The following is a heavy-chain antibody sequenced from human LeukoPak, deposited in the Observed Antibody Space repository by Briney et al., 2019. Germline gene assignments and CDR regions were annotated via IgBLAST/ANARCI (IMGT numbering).Heavy chain of an antibody. CDR1: GGSISSYY. CDR3: ARVQGDPSPYFDY. J-gene: IGHJ4*02. Sequence: SETLSLTCTDSGGSISSYYWSWIRQPPGKGLEWIGYIYYSGSTNYNPSLKSRVTISVDTSKNQFSLKLSSVTAADTAVYYCARVQGDPSPYFDYWGQGTLVTVSS. CDR2: IYYSGST. V-gene: IGHV4-59*01.